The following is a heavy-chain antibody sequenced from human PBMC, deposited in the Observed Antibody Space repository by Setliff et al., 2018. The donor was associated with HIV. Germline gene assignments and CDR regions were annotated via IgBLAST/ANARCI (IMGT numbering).Heavy chain of an antibody. Sequence: PGESLKISCKGSGYSFTSYWIGWVRQMPGKGLEWMGIIYPGDSDTRYSPSFQGQVTISADKSISTAYLQWSSLKASDTAMYYCARRMWQQDSKFMYYFDYWGQGTRVTVSS. J-gene: IGHJ4*02. CDR2: IYPGDSDT. V-gene: IGHV5-51*01. D-gene: IGHD6-13*01. CDR3: ARRMWQQDSKFMYYFDY. CDR1: GYSFTSYW.